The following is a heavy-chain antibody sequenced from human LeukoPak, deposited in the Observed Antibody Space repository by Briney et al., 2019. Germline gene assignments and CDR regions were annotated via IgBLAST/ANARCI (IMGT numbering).Heavy chain of an antibody. D-gene: IGHD2-2*01. V-gene: IGHV3-23*01. CDR2: MNGSGGTT. CDR1: EFTFSSYA. CDR3: AKTLGYCSSTSCQGAFDI. Sequence: PGGSLRLSCAASEFTFSSYAMSWVRQAPGKGLEWLSTMNGSGGTTYYADSVKGRFTISRDNSKNTLYLQMNSLRAEDTAVYYCAKTLGYCSSTSCQGAFDIWGQGTMVTVSS. J-gene: IGHJ3*02.